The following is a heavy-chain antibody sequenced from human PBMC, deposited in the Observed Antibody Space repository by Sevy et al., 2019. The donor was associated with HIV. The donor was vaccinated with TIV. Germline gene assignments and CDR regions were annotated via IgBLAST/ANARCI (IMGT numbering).Heavy chain of an antibody. Sequence: ASVKVSCKASGYTFTSYAMNWVRQAPGQGLEWMGWINTNTGNPTYAQGFTGRFVFSLDTSVSTAYLQISSLKAEDTAVYYCARAMYYYGSGRPPAAQAAYYYYGMDVWGQGTTVTVSS. CDR2: INTNTGNP. V-gene: IGHV7-4-1*02. D-gene: IGHD3-10*01. CDR1: GYTFTSYA. CDR3: ARAMYYYGSGRPPAAQAAYYYYGMDV. J-gene: IGHJ6*02.